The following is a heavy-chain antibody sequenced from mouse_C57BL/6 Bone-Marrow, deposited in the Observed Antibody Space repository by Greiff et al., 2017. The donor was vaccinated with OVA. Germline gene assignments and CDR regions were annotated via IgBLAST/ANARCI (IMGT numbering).Heavy chain of an antibody. CDR3: ARWLLRRGYYFDY. V-gene: IGHV1-55*01. CDR2: IYPGSGST. J-gene: IGHJ2*01. CDR1: GYTFTSYW. Sequence: QVQLQQPGAELVKPGASVKMSCKASGYTFTSYWITWVKQRPGQGLEWIGDIYPGSGSTNYNEKFKSKATLTVYTSSSTAYMQLSSLTSDDSAVYYCARWLLRRGYYFDYWGQGTTLTVSS. D-gene: IGHD2-3*01.